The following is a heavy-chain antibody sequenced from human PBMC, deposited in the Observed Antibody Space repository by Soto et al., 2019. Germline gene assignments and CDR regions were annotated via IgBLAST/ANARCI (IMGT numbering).Heavy chain of an antibody. CDR1: GGSISSSSYY. Sequence: SETLSLTCTVSGGSISSSSYYWGWIRQPPGKGLEWIGSIYYSGSTYYNPSLKSRVTISVDTSKNQFSLKLSSVTAADTAVYYCARQGHVLLWFGGDTHPAYGMDVWGQGTTVT. CDR2: IYYSGST. CDR3: ARQGHVLLWFGGDTHPAYGMDV. J-gene: IGHJ6*02. V-gene: IGHV4-39*01. D-gene: IGHD3-10*01.